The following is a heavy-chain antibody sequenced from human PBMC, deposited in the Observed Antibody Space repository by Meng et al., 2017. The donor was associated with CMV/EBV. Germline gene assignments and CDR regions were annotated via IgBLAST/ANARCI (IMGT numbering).Heavy chain of an antibody. D-gene: IGHD6-6*01. V-gene: IGHV1-2*02. CDR1: GYTFTGYY. J-gene: IGHJ3*02. Sequence: ASVKVSCKASGYTFTGYYMHWVRQAPGQGLEWMGWINSNSGGTNYAQKFQGRVTMTRDTSIGTAYMELSRLRSDDTAVYYCARDPGIAARPGGAFDIWGQGTMVTVSS. CDR3: ARDPGIAARPGGAFDI. CDR2: INSNSGGT.